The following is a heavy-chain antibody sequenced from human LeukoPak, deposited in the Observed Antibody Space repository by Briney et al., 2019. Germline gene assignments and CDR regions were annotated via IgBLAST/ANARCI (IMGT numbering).Heavy chain of an antibody. CDR2: IYYNGST. CDR3: ARHKMVRGIGYYYYMDV. D-gene: IGHD3-10*01. J-gene: IGHJ6*03. Sequence: SETLSLTCTVSGGSISTSSYYWGWIRQPPGKGLQWIGSIYYNGSTYYNPSLKSRVIISVDTSKNQFSLKLSSVTAADTAVYYCARHKMVRGIGYYYYMDVWGKGTTVTVSS. V-gene: IGHV4-39*01. CDR1: GGSISTSSYY.